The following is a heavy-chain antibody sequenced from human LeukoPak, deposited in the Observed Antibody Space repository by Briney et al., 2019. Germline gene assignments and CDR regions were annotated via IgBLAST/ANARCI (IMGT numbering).Heavy chain of an antibody. D-gene: IGHD3-3*02. CDR1: GFTFSSYA. CDR3: AKDLGISPNEGGY. J-gene: IGHJ4*02. Sequence: GGSLRLSCAASGFTFSSYAMSWVRQAPGNWLEWVSAISGSGGSTYYADSVKGRFTISRDNSKNTLYLQMNSLRAEDTAVYYCAKDLGISPNEGGYWGQGTLVTVSS. V-gene: IGHV3-23*01. CDR2: ISGSGGST.